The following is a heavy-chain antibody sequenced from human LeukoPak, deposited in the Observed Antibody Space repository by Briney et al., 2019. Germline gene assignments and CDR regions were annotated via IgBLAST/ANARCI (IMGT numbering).Heavy chain of an antibody. J-gene: IGHJ4*02. CDR1: GASIRISNYY. D-gene: IGHD3-10*01. V-gene: IGHV4-39*01. Sequence: SETLSLTCTVSGASIRISNYYWGWIRQPPGKGLEWIASVYYTGTTYYNPSLKSRVTIFVETSKNQVSLRPSSVTAADTAVYYCARHSNYASGSTAKGLFDYWGQGTLVSVSS. CDR3: ARHSNYASGSTAKGLFDY. CDR2: VYYTGTT.